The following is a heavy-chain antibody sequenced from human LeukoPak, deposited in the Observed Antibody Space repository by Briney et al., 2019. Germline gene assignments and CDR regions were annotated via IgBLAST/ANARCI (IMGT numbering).Heavy chain of an antibody. J-gene: IGHJ4*02. Sequence: TGGSLRLSCTASGFTFSDYYMSWIRQAPGKGLEWVSYISSSGSTIYYADSVKGRFTISRDNAKNSLYLQMNSLRAEDTAVYYCARLIRAAAGRGFDYWAREPWSPSPQ. D-gene: IGHD6-13*01. CDR2: ISSSGSTI. CDR3: ARLIRAAAGRGFDY. CDR1: GFTFSDYY. V-gene: IGHV3-11*01.